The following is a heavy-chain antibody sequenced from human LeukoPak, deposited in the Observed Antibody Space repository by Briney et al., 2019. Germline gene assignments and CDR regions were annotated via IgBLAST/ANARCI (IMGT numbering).Heavy chain of an antibody. V-gene: IGHV4-39*01. CDR2: IYYSGST. CDR3: ARHRLIAAAVWFDP. Sequence: SETLSLTCTVSGGSISSSSYYWGWIRQPPGKGLEWIGSIYYSGSTYYNPSLKSRVTISVDTSKNQFSLKLSSVTAADTAVYYCARHRLIAAAVWFDPWGQGTLVTVSS. D-gene: IGHD6-13*01. J-gene: IGHJ5*02. CDR1: GGSISSSSYY.